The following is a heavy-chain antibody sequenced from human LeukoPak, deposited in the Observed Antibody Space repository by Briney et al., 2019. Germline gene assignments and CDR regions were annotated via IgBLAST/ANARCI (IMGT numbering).Heavy chain of an antibody. J-gene: IGHJ4*02. CDR3: GIRDTSAYYVF. D-gene: IGHD3-22*01. CDR2: IGGSGGT. CDR1: GFTFRSYA. Sequence: GGSLRLACTGSGFTFRSYALSWVRQAPGTGLEWVSAIGGSGGTYYADSVKGRFTISRDNSKNALYLQMNGLRAEDTAVYYCGIRDTSAYYVFWGQGTLVTVSS. V-gene: IGHV3-23*01.